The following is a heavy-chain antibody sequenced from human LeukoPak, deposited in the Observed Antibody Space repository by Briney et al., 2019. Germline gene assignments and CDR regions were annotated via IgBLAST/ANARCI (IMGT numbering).Heavy chain of an antibody. J-gene: IGHJ4*02. CDR1: GFSFSDYY. Sequence: GGSLRLSCAASGFSFSDYYMNWVRQAPGKGLEWVSSISSSSSYIYHADSVKGRFTFSRDNAKNSLYLQMNSLRAEDTAVYYCARSGWFGELGFDYWGQGTLVTVSS. D-gene: IGHD3-10*01. V-gene: IGHV3-21*01. CDR3: ARSGWFGELGFDY. CDR2: ISSSSSYI.